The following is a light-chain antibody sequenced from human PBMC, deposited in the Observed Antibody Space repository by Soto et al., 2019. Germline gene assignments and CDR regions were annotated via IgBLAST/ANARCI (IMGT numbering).Light chain of an antibody. CDR1: SSDVGNYNY. CDR3: SSYAGSNNWL. J-gene: IGLJ3*02. Sequence: QSVLTQPPSASGSPGQTVTISCTGTSSDVGNYNYISWYQQHPGKAPKLMIYDVSKRPSGVPDRFSGSKSGNTASLTVSGLQAEDEADYYCSSYAGSNNWLFGGGTKLTVL. CDR2: DVS. V-gene: IGLV2-8*01.